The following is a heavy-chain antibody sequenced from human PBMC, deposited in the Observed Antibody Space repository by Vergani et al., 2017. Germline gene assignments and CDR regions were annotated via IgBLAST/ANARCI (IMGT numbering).Heavy chain of an antibody. V-gene: IGHV3-48*02. Sequence: EVQLVESGGGLVQPGGSLRLSCAASGFTFSSYSMNWVRQAPGKGLEWVSYISSSSSTIYYADSVKGRFTISRDNAKNSLYLQMNSLRDADTAVYYCAGTYGDYNWYFDLWGRGTLVTVSS. J-gene: IGHJ2*01. CDR3: AGTYGDYNWYFDL. CDR1: GFTFSSYS. CDR2: ISSSSSTI. D-gene: IGHD4-17*01.